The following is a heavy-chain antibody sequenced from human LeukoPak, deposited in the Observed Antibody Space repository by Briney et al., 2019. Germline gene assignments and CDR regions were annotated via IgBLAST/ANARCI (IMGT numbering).Heavy chain of an antibody. CDR1: GYTFTSYA. J-gene: IGHJ6*02. V-gene: IGHV1-3*01. Sequence: ASVKVSCKASGYTFTSYAMHWVRQAPGQRLEWMGWINAGNGNTKYSQKFQGRVTITRDTSASTAYMELSSLRSEDMAVYYCARGRMGADYGDYDFRKYYYYYYGMDVWGQGTTVTVSS. D-gene: IGHD4-17*01. CDR3: ARGRMGADYGDYDFRKYYYYYYGMDV. CDR2: INAGNGNT.